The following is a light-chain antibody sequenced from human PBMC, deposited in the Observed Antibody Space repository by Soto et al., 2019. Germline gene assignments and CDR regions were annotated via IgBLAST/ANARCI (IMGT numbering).Light chain of an antibody. CDR2: DVS. V-gene: IGLV2-14*01. CDR3: SSYTSSSTLV. CDR1: SSDVGGYNS. Sequence: QSALTQPASVSGSPGQSITISCTGISSDVGGYNSVSWYQQHPGKAPKLMIYDVSNRPSGVSNRFSGSKSGNTASLTISGLQAEDDADYYCSSYTSSSTLVFGTGTKVTVL. J-gene: IGLJ1*01.